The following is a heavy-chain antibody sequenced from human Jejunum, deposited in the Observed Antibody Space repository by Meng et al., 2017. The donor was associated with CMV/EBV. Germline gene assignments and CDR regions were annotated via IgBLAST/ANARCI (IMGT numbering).Heavy chain of an antibody. CDR1: FSFSSYD. J-gene: IGHJ4*02. Sequence: FSFSSYDMSWVRQAPGKELEWVSSIKGSGDKTYYAASVKGRFTISRDNSKTTLYLQMNSLRAEDTAVYYCAKDGFDSSGYWYYFDYWGQGTLVTVSS. D-gene: IGHD3-22*01. CDR2: IKGSGDKT. V-gene: IGHV3-23*01. CDR3: AKDGFDSSGYWYYFDY.